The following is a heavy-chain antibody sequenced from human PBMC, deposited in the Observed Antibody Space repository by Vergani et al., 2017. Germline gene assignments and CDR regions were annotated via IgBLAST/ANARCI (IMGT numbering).Heavy chain of an antibody. CDR2: ISYDGNKK. D-gene: IGHD4-11*01. V-gene: IGHV3-30*03. CDR3: ARDFLTKLTTLDYYCVGV. CDR1: GFPFSDYG. Sequence: QVQLVESGGGEVQPGRSLRLSCSSAGFPFSDYGVHWVRQAPGKGLECVSVISYDGNKKNYADSVKGRFTISRDNSNDTLYLEMNGLRAEETAVYYCARDFLTKLTTLDYYCVGVWGKGTTVTVSS. J-gene: IGHJ6*03.